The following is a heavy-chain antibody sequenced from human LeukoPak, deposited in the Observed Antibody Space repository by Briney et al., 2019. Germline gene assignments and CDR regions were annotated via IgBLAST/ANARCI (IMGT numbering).Heavy chain of an antibody. D-gene: IGHD3-22*01. V-gene: IGHV1-2*02. CDR2: INPNSGGT. Sequence: ASVKVSCRASGYDFTTSDITWVRQAPGQGLEWMGWINPNSGGTNYAQKFQGRVTMTRDTSISTAYMELSRLRSDDTAVYYCARTYYYDSSGYPPNYAFDIWGQGTMVTVSS. J-gene: IGHJ3*02. CDR1: GYDFTTSD. CDR3: ARTYYYDSSGYPPNYAFDI.